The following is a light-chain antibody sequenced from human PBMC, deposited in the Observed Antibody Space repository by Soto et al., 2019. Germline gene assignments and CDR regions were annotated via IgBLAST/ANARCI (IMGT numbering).Light chain of an antibody. J-gene: IGKJ1*01. CDR1: QSISSY. CDR3: QQSYSTPPT. Sequence: DIQMTQSPSSLSASVGDRVTITCRASQSISSYLNWYQQKPGKAPKLLIYAASSLQSGVPSGFSVSGSGTDFTLNISSLKHEDFATYYCQQSYSTPPTFGQGTNVEIK. CDR2: AAS. V-gene: IGKV1-39*01.